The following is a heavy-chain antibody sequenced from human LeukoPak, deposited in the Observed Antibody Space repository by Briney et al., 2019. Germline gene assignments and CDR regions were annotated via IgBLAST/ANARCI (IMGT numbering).Heavy chain of an antibody. D-gene: IGHD2-15*01. Sequence: ASVKVSCKASGGTFSSYAISWVRQAPGQGLEWMGGIIPIFGTANYAQKFQGRVTITADESTSTAYMELSSLRSEDTAVYYCARSVRIFGLSHFDYWGQGTLVTVSS. J-gene: IGHJ4*02. CDR3: ARSVRIFGLSHFDY. CDR2: IIPIFGTA. CDR1: GGTFSSYA. V-gene: IGHV1-69*13.